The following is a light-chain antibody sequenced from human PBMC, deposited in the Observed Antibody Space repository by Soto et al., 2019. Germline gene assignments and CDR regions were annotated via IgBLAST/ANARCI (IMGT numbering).Light chain of an antibody. CDR2: AAS. V-gene: IGKV1-8*01. CDR1: QGISSY. Sequence: AIRMTQSPSSFSASTGDRVTITCRASQGISSYLAWYQQKPGKAPKLLIYAASTLQSGVPSRFSGSGSGTDFTLTISCLQSEDFATYYCQQYYSYPLTFCHGTKVDIK. J-gene: IGKJ3*01. CDR3: QQYYSYPLT.